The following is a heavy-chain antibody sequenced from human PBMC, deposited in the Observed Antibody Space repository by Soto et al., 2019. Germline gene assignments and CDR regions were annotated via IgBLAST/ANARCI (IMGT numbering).Heavy chain of an antibody. D-gene: IGHD2-21*02. CDR2: INHSGST. V-gene: IGHV4-34*01. Sequence: PSETLSLTCAFYCGSFIGYYWSWIRQPPGKGLEWIGEINHSGSTNYNPSLKSRVTISVDTSKNQFSLKLSSVTAADTAVYYCARGGLRHIVVVTAILTPFDYWGQGTLVTVSS. CDR1: CGSFIGYY. J-gene: IGHJ4*02. CDR3: ARGGLRHIVVVTAILTPFDY.